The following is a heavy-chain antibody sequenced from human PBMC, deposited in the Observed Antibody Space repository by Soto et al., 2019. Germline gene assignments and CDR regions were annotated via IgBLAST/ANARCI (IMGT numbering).Heavy chain of an antibody. J-gene: IGHJ6*02. CDR1: GLRFSSYG. CDR2: ISDDGRNT. CDR3: AKVPRGKGDATNYYHGMDV. D-gene: IGHD2-21*02. V-gene: IGHV3-30*18. Sequence: GGSLRLSCEVSGLRFSSYGVHWVRQAPGKALEWVALISDDGRNTFYPDPVKGRFSISRDNSKNTVYLKMNSLRAEDTAMYYCAKVPRGKGDATNYYHGMDVCGQGTTVTVSS.